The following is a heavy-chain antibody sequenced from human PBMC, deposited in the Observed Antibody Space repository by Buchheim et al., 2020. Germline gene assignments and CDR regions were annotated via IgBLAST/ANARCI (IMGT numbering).Heavy chain of an antibody. D-gene: IGHD6-6*01. CDR3: ARVGIAARSGYFDY. CDR2: IYYSGST. CDR1: GGSISSYY. V-gene: IGHV4-59*01. J-gene: IGHJ4*02. Sequence: QVQLQESGPGLVKPSETLSLTCTVSGGSISSYYWSWIRQPPGKGLEWIGYIYYSGSTNTNPSLNSRVTISVDKAKNQFSLKLSSVTAADTAVYYCARVGIAARSGYFDYWGQGTL.